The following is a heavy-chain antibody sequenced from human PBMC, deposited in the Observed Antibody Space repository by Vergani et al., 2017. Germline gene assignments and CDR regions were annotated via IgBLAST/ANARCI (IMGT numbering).Heavy chain of an antibody. CDR1: GGSISSYY. CDR2: IYYSGST. J-gene: IGHJ6*03. Sequence: QVQLQESGPGLVKPSETLSLTCTVSGGSISSYYWSWIRQPPGKGLEWIGYIYYSGSTNYNPSLKSRVTISVDTSKNQFSLKLSSVTAADTAVYHCARGEGRYDFWSGYFRTDYYRDVWAKGPRSPSP. V-gene: IGHV4-59*01. CDR3: ARGEGRYDFWSGYFRTDYYRDV. D-gene: IGHD3-3*01.